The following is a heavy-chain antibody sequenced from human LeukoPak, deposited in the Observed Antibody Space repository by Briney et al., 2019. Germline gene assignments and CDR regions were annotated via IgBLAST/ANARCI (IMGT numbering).Heavy chain of an antibody. CDR2: INTNTGNP. J-gene: IGHJ4*02. CDR3: ARDLSVGYDFWSGYYTGYFDY. V-gene: IGHV7-4-1*02. Sequence: ASVKVSCKASGYTFTDYAMNWVRQAPGQGLEWMGWINTNTGNPTYAQGFTGRFVFSLDTSVSTAYLQISSLKAEDTAVYYCARDLSVGYDFWSGYYTGYFDYWGQGTLVTVSS. D-gene: IGHD3-3*01. CDR1: GYTFTDYA.